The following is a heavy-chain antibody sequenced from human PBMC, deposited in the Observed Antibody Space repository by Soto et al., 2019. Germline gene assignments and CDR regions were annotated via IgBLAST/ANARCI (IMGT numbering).Heavy chain of an antibody. CDR1: GESFSGYF. D-gene: IGHD5-12*01. CDR3: ARGGGFPEAKYYYIDD. J-gene: IGHJ6*03. Sequence: QVQLQQWGAGLLKPSETLSLTCGVFGESFSGYFWTWVRQPPGKGLEWIGEINDDGRTNSNPSLNSILSISVDSSKHQSSLTLTSFTAADTAIYFCARGGGFPEAKYYYIDDWDNGTTVIVSS. CDR2: INDDGRT. V-gene: IGHV4-34*01.